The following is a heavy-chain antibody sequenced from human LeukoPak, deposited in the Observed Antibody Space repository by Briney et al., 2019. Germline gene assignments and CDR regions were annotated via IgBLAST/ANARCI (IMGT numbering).Heavy chain of an antibody. J-gene: IGHJ4*02. CDR3: AKDHVTWGNRYFDH. Sequence: PGRSLRLSCTASGFTFGDYAMSWVRQAPGKGLEWVAFIGHDATKIYYADSVQGRFTISRDNSKNTLYLEMNSLSGEDTALYYCAKDHVTWGNRYFDHWGQGTLGTVSS. D-gene: IGHD3-16*01. V-gene: IGHV3-30*02. CDR2: IGHDATKI. CDR1: GFTFGDYA.